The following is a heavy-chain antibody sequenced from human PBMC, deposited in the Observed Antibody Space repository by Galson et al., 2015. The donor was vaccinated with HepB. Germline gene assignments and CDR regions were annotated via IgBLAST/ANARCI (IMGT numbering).Heavy chain of an antibody. CDR1: GFTFNSYA. CDR2: ITYDGTNK. CDR3: ARGPSLHHYGSGSPPR. D-gene: IGHD3-10*01. V-gene: IGHV3-30*04. Sequence: SLRLSCAASGFTFNSYAMHWVRQAPGKGLQWVAVITYDGTNKFYARSVKGRFTISRDNSGNTLFLQMNSLRAQDTAVYYCARGPSLHHYGSGSPPRWGQGTLVTVSS. J-gene: IGHJ4*02.